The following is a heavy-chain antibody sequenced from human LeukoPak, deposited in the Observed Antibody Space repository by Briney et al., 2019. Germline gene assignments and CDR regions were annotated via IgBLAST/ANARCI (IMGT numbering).Heavy chain of an antibody. Sequence: PGGSLRLSCAASGFTFSSYAMSWVRQAPGKGLEWVSAISGSGGSTYYADSVKGRFTISRDNSKNTLYLQMNSLRAEDTAVYYCAKDGTKWELRGYFDYWGQGTLVTVSS. CDR3: AKDGTKWELRGYFDY. CDR2: ISGSGGST. J-gene: IGHJ4*02. CDR1: GFTFSSYA. D-gene: IGHD1-26*01. V-gene: IGHV3-23*01.